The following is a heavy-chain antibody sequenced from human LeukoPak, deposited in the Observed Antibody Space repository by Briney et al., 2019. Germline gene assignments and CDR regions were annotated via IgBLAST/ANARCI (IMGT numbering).Heavy chain of an antibody. CDR1: GFTFSTYA. V-gene: IGHV3-23*01. CDR2: MSGSGGST. CDR3: ARDGSGTDWYAGDY. D-gene: IGHD6-19*01. J-gene: IGHJ4*02. Sequence: GSLRLSCAASGFTFSTYAMSWVRQAPGRGLEWVSVMSGSGGSTYYADSVKGRFTISRDNSKNTLYLQMNSLRAEDTAVYYCARDGSGTDWYAGDYWGQGTLVTVSS.